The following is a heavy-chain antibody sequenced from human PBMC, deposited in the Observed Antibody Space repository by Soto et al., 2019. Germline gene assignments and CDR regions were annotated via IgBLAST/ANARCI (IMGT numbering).Heavy chain of an antibody. D-gene: IGHD5-12*01. CDR2: INAGNGNT. CDR3: AREMSVVGGWLRLSAKNFDY. J-gene: IGHJ4*02. Sequence: GASVKVSCKASGYTFTSYAMHWVCQAPGQRLQWMGWINAGNGNTKYSQKFQGRVTITRDTSASTAYMELSSLRSDDTAVYYCAREMSVVGGWLRLSAKNFDYWGQGTLVTVSS. V-gene: IGHV1-3*01. CDR1: GYTFTSYA.